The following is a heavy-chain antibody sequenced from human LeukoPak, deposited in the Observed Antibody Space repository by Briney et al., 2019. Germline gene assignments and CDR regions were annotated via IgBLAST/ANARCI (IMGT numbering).Heavy chain of an antibody. D-gene: IGHD6-13*01. J-gene: IGHJ4*02. CDR1: GFTFSSYA. CDR2: ISYDGSNK. Sequence: GGSLRLSCAASGFTFSSYAMHWVRQAPGKGLEWVAVISYDGSNKYYAGSVKGRFTISRDNSKNTLYLQMNSLRAEDTAVYYCASSGSSSKADYWGQGTLVTVSS. V-gene: IGHV3-30*04. CDR3: ASSGSSSKADY.